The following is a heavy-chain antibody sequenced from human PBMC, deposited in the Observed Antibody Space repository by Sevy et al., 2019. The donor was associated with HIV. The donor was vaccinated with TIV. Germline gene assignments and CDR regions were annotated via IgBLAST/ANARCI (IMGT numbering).Heavy chain of an antibody. CDR3: ARGDYYGSLYYFDY. CDR1: GFTFSNYF. D-gene: IGHD3-10*01. CDR2: ISSGSSYI. V-gene: IGHV3-21*01. Sequence: GGSLRLSCAACGFTFSNYFMNWVRQAPGKGLEWVSSISSGSSYIFYADSLKGRFTISRDNAKNSLYLHMNSLRAEDTAVYYCARGDYYGSLYYFDYWGPGTLVTVSS. J-gene: IGHJ4*02.